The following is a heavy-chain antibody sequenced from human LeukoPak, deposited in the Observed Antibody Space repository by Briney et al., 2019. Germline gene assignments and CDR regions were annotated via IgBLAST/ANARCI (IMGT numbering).Heavy chain of an antibody. D-gene: IGHD2-2*02. Sequence: PGGSLRLSCAASGFTFSSYAMHWVRQAPGKGLEWVAVISYDGSNKYYADSVKGRFTISRDNSKNTLYLQMNSLRAEDTAVYYCARSKYCSSTSCYRILDYWGQGTLVTVSS. CDR2: ISYDGSNK. J-gene: IGHJ4*02. V-gene: IGHV3-30-3*01. CDR3: ARSKYCSSTSCYRILDY. CDR1: GFTFSSYA.